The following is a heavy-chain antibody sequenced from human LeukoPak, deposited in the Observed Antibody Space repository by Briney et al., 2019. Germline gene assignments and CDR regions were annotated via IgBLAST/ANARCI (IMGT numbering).Heavy chain of an antibody. CDR1: GGSISSYY. CDR3: ARPWVAATFSGAFDI. CDR2: IYYSGST. Sequence: KPSETLSLTCTVSGGSISSYYWSWIRQPPGKGLEWIGYIYYSGSTNYNPSLKSRVTISVDTSKNQFSLKLSSVTAADTAVYCCARPWVAATFSGAFDIWGQGTMVTVSS. V-gene: IGHV4-59*08. J-gene: IGHJ3*02. D-gene: IGHD2-15*01.